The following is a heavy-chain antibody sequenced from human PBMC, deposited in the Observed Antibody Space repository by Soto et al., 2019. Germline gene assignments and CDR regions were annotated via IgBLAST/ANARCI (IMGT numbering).Heavy chain of an antibody. CDR1: GFPFSSYD. CDR3: AKVNVQYYDFWSGYYSPAVDY. CDR2: ISYDGSNK. J-gene: IGHJ4*02. D-gene: IGHD3-3*01. Sequence: GGSLRLSCAASGFPFSSYDMHWVRQAPGKGLEWVAVISYDGSNKYYADSVKGRFTISRDNSKNTLYLQMNSLRAEDTAVYYCAKVNVQYYDFWSGYYSPAVDYWGQGTLVTVSS. V-gene: IGHV3-30-3*01.